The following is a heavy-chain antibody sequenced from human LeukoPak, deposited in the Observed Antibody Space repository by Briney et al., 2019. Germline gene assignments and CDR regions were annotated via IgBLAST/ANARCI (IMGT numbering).Heavy chain of an antibody. Sequence: GASVKVSCKASGYTFTSYGISWVRQAPGQGLEWMGRINPYNGDTNYAQKFQGRVTMTTDTSATTAYMELKSLRSDDTAVYYCGEGDYWGQGTLVTVSS. CDR2: INPYNGDT. V-gene: IGHV1-18*01. CDR1: GYTFTSYG. J-gene: IGHJ4*02. CDR3: GEGDY.